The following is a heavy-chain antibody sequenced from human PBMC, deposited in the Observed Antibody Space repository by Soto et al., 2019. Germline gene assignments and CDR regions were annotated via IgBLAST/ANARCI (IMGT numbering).Heavy chain of an antibody. Sequence: PGGSLRLSCAASGFTFSSYTMSWVRQAPGKGLEWVSAISGSGGSTYYADSVKGRFTISRDNSKNTLYLQMNSLRAEDTAVYYCAKDPLVPAAAKGGNWFDPWGQGTLVTVSS. J-gene: IGHJ5*02. V-gene: IGHV3-23*01. CDR1: GFTFSSYT. CDR3: AKDPLVPAAAKGGNWFDP. CDR2: ISGSGGST. D-gene: IGHD2-2*01.